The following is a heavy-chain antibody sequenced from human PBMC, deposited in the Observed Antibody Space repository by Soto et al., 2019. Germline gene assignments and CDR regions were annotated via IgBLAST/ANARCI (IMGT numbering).Heavy chain of an antibody. Sequence: EVQLVESGGGLVQPGGSLRLSCAASGLIVGTSYMSWARKSPGKGLEWLSVIYSGGSTYYADSLKGRFSISRDIAKNTLYLHLNRMGAEDTAVYYCARDGGNITGGGTQWYYYMYVWGKGTTGTVSS. J-gene: IGHJ6*03. CDR2: IYSGGST. D-gene: IGHD2-8*02. CDR3: ARDGGNITGGGTQWYYYMYV. V-gene: IGHV3-66*01. CDR1: GLIVGTSY.